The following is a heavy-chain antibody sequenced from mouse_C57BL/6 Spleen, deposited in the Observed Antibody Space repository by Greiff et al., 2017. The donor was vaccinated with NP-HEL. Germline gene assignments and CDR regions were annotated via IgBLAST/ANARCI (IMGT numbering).Heavy chain of an antibody. D-gene: IGHD2-3*01. Sequence: DVKLVESGGGLVKPGGSLKLSCAASGFTFSSYAMSWVRQTPEKRLEWVATISDGGSYTYYPDNVKGRFTISRDNAKNNLYLQMSHLKSEDTAMYYCARDGDGYYAYWGQGTTLTVSS. CDR2: ISDGGSYT. CDR1: GFTFSSYA. CDR3: ARDGDGYYAY. J-gene: IGHJ2*01. V-gene: IGHV5-4*01.